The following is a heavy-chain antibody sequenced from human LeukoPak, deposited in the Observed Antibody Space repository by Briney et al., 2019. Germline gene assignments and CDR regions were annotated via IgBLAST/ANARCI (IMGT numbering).Heavy chain of an antibody. J-gene: IGHJ5*02. CDR3: ARGPRFGELLWHWFDP. V-gene: IGHV4-39*07. CDR2: IYYSGST. CDR1: GGSISSSSYY. Sequence: SETLSLTCTVSGGSISSSSYYWGWIRQPPGKGLEWIVSIYYSGSTYYNPPLKSRVTISEDTSKNQFSLKLRSVTAADTAVYYCARGPRFGELLWHWFDPWGQGTLVTVSS. D-gene: IGHD3-10*01.